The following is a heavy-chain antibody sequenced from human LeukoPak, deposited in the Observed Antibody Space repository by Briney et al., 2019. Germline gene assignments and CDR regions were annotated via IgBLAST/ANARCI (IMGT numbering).Heavy chain of an antibody. V-gene: IGHV5-51*01. CDR3: ARGSGSYFDY. CDR2: IYPGDSDT. J-gene: IGHJ4*02. CDR1: GYSFTTQY. D-gene: IGHD3-10*01. Sequence: GESLKISCKGSGYSFTTQYIAWVRHMPGKGLEWMGIIYPGDSDTRYSPSFQGQVTISADKSISTAYLQWSSLKASDTAMYYCARGSGSYFDYWGQGTLVTVSS.